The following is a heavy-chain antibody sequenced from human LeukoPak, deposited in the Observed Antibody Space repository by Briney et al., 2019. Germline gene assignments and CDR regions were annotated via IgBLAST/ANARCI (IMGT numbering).Heavy chain of an antibody. V-gene: IGHV1-69*05. J-gene: IGHJ6*03. CDR1: GGTFSSYA. D-gene: IGHD5-18*01. Sequence: SVKVSCKASGGTFSSYAISWVRQAPGQGLGWMGGIIPIFGTANYAQKFQGRVTITTDESTSTAYMELSSLRSEDTAVYYCARDPGGYSYGYGLYYMDVWGKGTTVTVSS. CDR2: IIPIFGTA. CDR3: ARDPGGYSYGYGLYYMDV.